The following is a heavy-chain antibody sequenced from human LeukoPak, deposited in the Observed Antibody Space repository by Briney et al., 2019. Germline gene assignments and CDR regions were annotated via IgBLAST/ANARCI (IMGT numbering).Heavy chain of an antibody. CDR3: ARNNGMDV. J-gene: IGHJ6*02. Sequence: GGSLRLSCAVSGFNFRDHWMDWVRQAPGKGPEWVGHIKNDGSESYYVDSLKGRFSISRDNTNNALYLQMNSLRAEDTALYHCARNNGMDVWGQGTTVIVSS. V-gene: IGHV3-7*03. CDR1: GFNFRDHW. CDR2: IKNDGSES.